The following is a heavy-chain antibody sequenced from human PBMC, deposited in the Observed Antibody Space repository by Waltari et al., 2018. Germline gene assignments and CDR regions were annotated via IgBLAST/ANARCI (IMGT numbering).Heavy chain of an antibody. Sequence: EVQLVESGGGLVQPGRSLRLSCAASGFTFDDYAMHWVRQAPGKGLEWVSGISWNSGSIGYADSVKGRFTISRDNAKNSLYLQMNSLRAEDTALYYCAKGGIAVAGTGYFDYWGQGTLVTVSS. CDR2: ISWNSGSI. CDR3: AKGGIAVAGTGYFDY. J-gene: IGHJ4*02. CDR1: GFTFDDYA. D-gene: IGHD6-19*01. V-gene: IGHV3-9*01.